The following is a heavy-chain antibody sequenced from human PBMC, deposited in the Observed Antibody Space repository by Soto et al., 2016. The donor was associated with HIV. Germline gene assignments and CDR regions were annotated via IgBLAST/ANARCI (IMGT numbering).Heavy chain of an antibody. J-gene: IGHJ4*02. CDR1: GFTFGDYI. D-gene: IGHD3-10*01. Sequence: EVQLVESGGGLIQPGRSLRLSCTASGFTFGDYIMSWVRQAPGKGLEWVGFIRNKAYGGTTEYAASVKDRFTISRDDSKSIAYLQMNSLKTEDTAVYYCTRAPPXLYYYGSGNYYKSGVYWGQGTLVTASS. CDR2: IRNKAYGGTT. V-gene: IGHV3-49*04. CDR3: TRAPPXLYYYGSGNYYKSGVY.